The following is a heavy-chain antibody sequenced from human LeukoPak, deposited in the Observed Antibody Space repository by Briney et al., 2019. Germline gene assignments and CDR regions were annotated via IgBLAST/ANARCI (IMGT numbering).Heavy chain of an antibody. CDR3: ARDPKSWYTSDSTDY. CDR2: ISVSSRYI. Sequence: GGSLRLACVASGFIFGSYTMDWVRQAAGKWMELGLSISVSSRYIYYADSMKCRFTISRENANTSLNLEMNSLTAEHTPLYYCARDPKSWYTSDSTDYWGQGTLVTVSS. CDR1: GFIFGSYT. J-gene: IGHJ4*02. D-gene: IGHD6-13*01. V-gene: IGHV3-21*01.